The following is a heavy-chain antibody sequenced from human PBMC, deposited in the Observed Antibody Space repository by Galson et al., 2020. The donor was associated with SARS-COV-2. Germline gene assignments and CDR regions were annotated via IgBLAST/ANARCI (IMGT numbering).Heavy chain of an antibody. CDR3: ARGGHSYYYDSSGYDDAFDI. CDR1: GFTFSSYG. Sequence: GGSLRLSCAASGFTFSSYGMHWVRQAPGKGLEWVGVISYDGSNKYYADSVKGRFTISRDNSKNTLYLKMNSLGAEDTAVYYCARGGHSYYYDSSGYDDAFDIWGQGTMVTVSS. D-gene: IGHD3-22*01. CDR2: ISYDGSNK. J-gene: IGHJ3*02. V-gene: IGHV3-30*03.